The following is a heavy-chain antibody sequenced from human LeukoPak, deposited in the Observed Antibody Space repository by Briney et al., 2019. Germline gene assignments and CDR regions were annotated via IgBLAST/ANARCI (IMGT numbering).Heavy chain of an antibody. CDR3: ARAYDSSGYYYDY. V-gene: IGHV4-59*01. J-gene: IGHJ4*02. CDR1: GGSISSYY. CDR2: IYYSGST. Sequence: SSETLSLTCTVSGGSISSYYWSWIRQPPGKGLEWIGYIYYSGSTNYNPSLKSRVTISVDTSKNQFSLKLSSVTAADTAVYYCARAYDSSGYYYDYWGQGTLVTVSS. D-gene: IGHD3-22*01.